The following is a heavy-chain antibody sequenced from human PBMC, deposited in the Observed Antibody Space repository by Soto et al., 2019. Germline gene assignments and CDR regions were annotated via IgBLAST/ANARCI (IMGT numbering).Heavy chain of an antibody. Sequence: PGGSLRLSCAASGFTFSNAWMNWVRQAPGKGLEWVGRIKSKTDGGTTDYAAPVRGRFTISRDDSKNTLYLQMNSLKTEDTAVYYCTTLPSRWSGYGMDVWGQGTTVTVSS. CDR1: GFTFSNAW. D-gene: IGHD3-3*01. J-gene: IGHJ6*02. V-gene: IGHV3-15*07. CDR3: TTLPSRWSGYGMDV. CDR2: IKSKTDGGTT.